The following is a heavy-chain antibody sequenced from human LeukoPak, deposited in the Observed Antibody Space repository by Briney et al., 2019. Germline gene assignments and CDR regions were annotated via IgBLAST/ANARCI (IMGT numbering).Heavy chain of an antibody. CDR3: ARVPSGSYSYDAFDI. D-gene: IGHD1-26*01. J-gene: IGHJ3*02. Sequence: ASVKVSCKASGYTFTGYYMHWVRQAPGQGLEWMGWVNPNSGGTNYAQKFQGRVTMTRDTSISTAYMELSRLRSDDTAVYYCARVPSGSYSYDAFDIWGQGTMVTVSS. CDR1: GYTFTGYY. CDR2: VNPNSGGT. V-gene: IGHV1-2*02.